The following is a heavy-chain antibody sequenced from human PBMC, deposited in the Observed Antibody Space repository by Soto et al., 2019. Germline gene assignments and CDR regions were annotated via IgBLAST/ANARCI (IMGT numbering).Heavy chain of an antibody. CDR2: ISGSGGST. CDR3: AKTSGSYGYNDAFDI. Sequence: GESLKISCAASGFTFSSYAMSWVRQAPGKGLEWVSAISGSGGSTYYADSVKGRFTISRDNSKNTLYLQMNSLRAEDTAVYYCAKTSGSYGYNDAFDIWGQGTMVTVS. CDR1: GFTFSSYA. D-gene: IGHD1-26*01. V-gene: IGHV3-23*01. J-gene: IGHJ3*02.